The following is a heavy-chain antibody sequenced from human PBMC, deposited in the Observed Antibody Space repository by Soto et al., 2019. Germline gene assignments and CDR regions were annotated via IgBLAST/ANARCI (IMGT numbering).Heavy chain of an antibody. CDR3: ARSEATALDY. V-gene: IGHV4-4*02. CDR1: GDSMTSSNW. CDR2: AHHSGRT. Sequence: PSETLSLTCTVSGDSMTSSNWWNWVRQPPGKGLEWTGEAHHSGRTNYNPSLRSRVTISVDKSQNHFSLQLTSVTAADTAVYYCARSEATALDYWGQGTLVTVPS. J-gene: IGHJ4*02.